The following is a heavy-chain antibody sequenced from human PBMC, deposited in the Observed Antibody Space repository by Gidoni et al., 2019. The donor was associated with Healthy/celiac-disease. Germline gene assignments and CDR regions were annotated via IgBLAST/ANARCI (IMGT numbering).Heavy chain of an antibody. CDR2: IGGSGGST. V-gene: IGHV3-23*01. J-gene: IGHJ5*02. D-gene: IGHD6-19*01. CDR3: AKDSPVAVVQNWFDP. Sequence: EVQMLESGGGLVQSGGSLRLSCAASGFTFSIYAMSWVRQAPGRGREWVSAIGGSGGSTYDADAVKGRFTISRDNSKNTLYLQMNSRRAEDTAVYYCAKDSPVAVVQNWFDPWGQGTLVTVSS. CDR1: GFTFSIYA.